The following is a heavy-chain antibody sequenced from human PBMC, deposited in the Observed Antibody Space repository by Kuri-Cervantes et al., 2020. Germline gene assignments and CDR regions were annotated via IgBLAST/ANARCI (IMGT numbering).Heavy chain of an antibody. V-gene: IGHV2-5*01. J-gene: IGHJ6*02. CDR1: GISLTTSGVG. CDR2: IYWNDDK. D-gene: IGHD3-3*01. Sequence: SGPTLVKPTQTLTLTCSFSGISLTTSGVGVGWIRQPPGKALEWLALIYWNDDKRYSPSLKSRLTITKDTSKSQVVLTMTNMDPVDTATYYCARQYYDFWSGYYYYGMDVWGQGTTVTVSS. CDR3: ARQYYDFWSGYYYYGMDV.